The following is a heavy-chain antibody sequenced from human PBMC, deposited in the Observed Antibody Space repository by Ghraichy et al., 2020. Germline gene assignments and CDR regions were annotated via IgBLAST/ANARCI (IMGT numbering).Heavy chain of an antibody. V-gene: IGHV5-51*01. CDR3: ARQRLELRWGYYYYGMDV. Sequence: GESLNISCKGSGYSFTSYWIGWVRQMPGKDLEWMGIIYPGDSDTRYSPSFQGQVTISADKSISTAYLQWSSLKASDTAMYYCARQRLELRWGYYYYGMDVWGQGTTVTVSS. J-gene: IGHJ6*02. CDR1: GYSFTSYW. D-gene: IGHD1-7*01. CDR2: IYPGDSDT.